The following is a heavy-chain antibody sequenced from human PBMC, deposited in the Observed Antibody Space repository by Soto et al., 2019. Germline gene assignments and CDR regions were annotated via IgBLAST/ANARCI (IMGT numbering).Heavy chain of an antibody. Sequence: QVQLVESGGGVVQPGRSLRLSCVASGFTFSSHGMHWVRQAPGKGLEWVAVIWYDGGKKYYADYVKGRFTISRDNSKNTLYLQMNSMRAEDTAVYYCARDQITFVRGVTPFDFWGQGTLVTVSS. J-gene: IGHJ4*02. CDR1: GFTFSSHG. CDR3: ARDQITFVRGVTPFDF. CDR2: IWYDGGKK. D-gene: IGHD3-10*01. V-gene: IGHV3-33*01.